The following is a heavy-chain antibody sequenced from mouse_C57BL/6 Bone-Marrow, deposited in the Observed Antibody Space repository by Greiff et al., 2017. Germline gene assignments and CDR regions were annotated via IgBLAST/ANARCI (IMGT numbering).Heavy chain of an antibody. CDR1: GYTFTSYW. Sequence: VQLKESGTVLARPGASVKMSCKTSGYTFTSYWMHWVKQRPGQGLEWIGAIYPGNSDTSYNQKFKGKAKLTAVTSASTAYMELSSLTNEDSAVYYWTRCDTTVVARGYAMDYWGQGTSVTVSS. J-gene: IGHJ4*01. CDR2: IYPGNSDT. CDR3: TRCDTTVVARGYAMDY. D-gene: IGHD1-1*01. V-gene: IGHV1-5*01.